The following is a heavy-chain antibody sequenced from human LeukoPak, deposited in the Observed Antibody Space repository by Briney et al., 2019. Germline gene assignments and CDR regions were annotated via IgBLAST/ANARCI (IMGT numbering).Heavy chain of an antibody. D-gene: IGHD3-16*01. V-gene: IGHV3-66*01. CDR2: IYSGGST. J-gene: IGHJ4*02. Sequence: GGSLRLSCAAPGFTVSTNYMSWVRQAPGKGLEWVAVIYSGGSTYYADSVKGRFTISRDTSKNTLYLQMNSLRVEDTAVYYCASAYAANYFDYWGQGTLVTVSS. CDR1: GFTVSTNY. CDR3: ASAYAANYFDY.